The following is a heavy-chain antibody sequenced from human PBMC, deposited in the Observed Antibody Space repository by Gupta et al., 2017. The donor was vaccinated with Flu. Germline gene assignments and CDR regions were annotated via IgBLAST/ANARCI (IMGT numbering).Heavy chain of an antibody. J-gene: IGHJ4*02. Sequence: WVRQAPGKGLEWVSGISWNSGSIGYADSVKGRFTISRDNAKNSLYLQMNSLRAEDTALYYCAKGIRYYDFDYWGQGTLVTVSS. CDR2: ISWNSGSI. V-gene: IGHV3-9*01. D-gene: IGHD1-26*01. CDR3: AKGIRYYDFDY.